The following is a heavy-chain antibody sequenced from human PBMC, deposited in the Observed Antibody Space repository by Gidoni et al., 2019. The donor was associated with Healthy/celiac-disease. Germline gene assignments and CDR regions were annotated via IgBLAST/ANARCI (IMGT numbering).Heavy chain of an antibody. CDR1: GGTFSSYA. CDR2: SIPIFGTA. D-gene: IGHD4-17*01. J-gene: IGHJ4*02. CDR3: AREGNYGGNSGFGY. Sequence: QVQLVQSGAEVTKPRSSVQVYCKASGGTFSSYAISWVRQAPGQGLEWMGGSIPIFGTANYAQKFQGRVTITADESTSTAYMELSSLRSEDTAVYYCAREGNYGGNSGFGYWGQGTLVTVSS. V-gene: IGHV1-69*01.